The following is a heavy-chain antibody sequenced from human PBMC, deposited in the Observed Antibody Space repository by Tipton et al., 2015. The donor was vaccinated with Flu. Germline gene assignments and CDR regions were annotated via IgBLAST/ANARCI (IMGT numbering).Heavy chain of an antibody. Sequence: QLVQSGGGLIQPGGSLRLSCAASGFSLSSYWMSWVRQAPGRGLEWVANINQDGSEKYSVDSVTGRFTITRDNAKNSVYLQMNSLRVEDTAVYYCVRAIAAAGSRWGQGTLVTVSS. CDR3: VRAIAAAGSR. CDR1: GFSLSSYW. D-gene: IGHD6-13*01. J-gene: IGHJ4*02. CDR2: INQDGSEK. V-gene: IGHV3-7*01.